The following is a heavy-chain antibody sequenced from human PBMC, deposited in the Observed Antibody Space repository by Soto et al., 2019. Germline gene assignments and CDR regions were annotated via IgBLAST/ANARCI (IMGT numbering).Heavy chain of an antibody. D-gene: IGHD2-21*01. CDR1: GYTFTRYY. V-gene: IGHV1-46*03. Sequence: ASVKVSCTASGYTFTRYYMHCVRQAPGQGLEWMGIINPSGGSTTYAQKFQGRVTMTRDTSTSTVHMELSSLRSEDTAVYYCARGDWNYYYGMDVWGQGTTVTVS. CDR3: ARGDWNYYYGMDV. CDR2: INPSGGST. J-gene: IGHJ6*02.